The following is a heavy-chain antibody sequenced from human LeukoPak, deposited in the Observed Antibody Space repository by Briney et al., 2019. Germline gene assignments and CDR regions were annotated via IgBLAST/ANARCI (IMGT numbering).Heavy chain of an antibody. CDR2: IIPIFGTA. Sequence: ASVKVSCKASGGTFSSYAISWVRQAPGQGLEWMGGIIPIFGTANYAQKFQGRVTITTDEPTSTAYMELSSLRSEDTAVYYCARDPGQYYDILTGYYTPYYFDYWGQGTLVTVSS. CDR3: ARDPGQYYDILTGYYTPYYFDY. V-gene: IGHV1-69*05. CDR1: GGTFSSYA. D-gene: IGHD3-9*01. J-gene: IGHJ4*02.